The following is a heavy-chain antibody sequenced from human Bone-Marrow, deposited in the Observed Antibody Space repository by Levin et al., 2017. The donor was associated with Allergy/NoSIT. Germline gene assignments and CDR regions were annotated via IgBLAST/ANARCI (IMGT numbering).Heavy chain of an antibody. CDR2: INPGGGIT. Sequence: GESLKISCAASGFIFNTYAMKWVRQAPGKGLEWVSSINPGGGITYYADSVKGRFTISRDTPRSTLYLQMDSLRADDTAVYYCAQDSVLTGYSFAVIWGQGAMVSVSS. CDR1: GFIFNTYA. V-gene: IGHV3-23*01. CDR3: AQDSVLTGYSFAVI. J-gene: IGHJ3*02. D-gene: IGHD3-9*01.